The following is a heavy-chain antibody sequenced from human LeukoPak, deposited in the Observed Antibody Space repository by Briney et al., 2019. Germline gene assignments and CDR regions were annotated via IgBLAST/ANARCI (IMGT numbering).Heavy chain of an antibody. D-gene: IGHD2-2*01. Sequence: GGSLRLSCAASGFTFSSYWMHWVRQVPGRGLVWVSRIKTDGSSISYADSVKGRFTISRDNAKNTLYLQMNSLRAEDTAVYYCARDSTVVPAAPDYWGQGTLVTVSS. J-gene: IGHJ4*02. CDR2: IKTDGSSI. V-gene: IGHV3-74*01. CDR1: GFTFSSYW. CDR3: ARDSTVVPAAPDY.